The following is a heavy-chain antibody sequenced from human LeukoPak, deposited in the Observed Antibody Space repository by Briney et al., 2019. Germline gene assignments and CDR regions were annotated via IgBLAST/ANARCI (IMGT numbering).Heavy chain of an antibody. CDR3: ARVSVYDFWSGYYKDRGAFDI. D-gene: IGHD3-3*01. Sequence: SETLSLTCTVSGGSISSYYWSWIRQPPGKGLEWIGYIYYSGSTSYKPSLKSRVTISVDTSKNQFSLKLSSVTTADTAVYYCARVSVYDFWSGYYKDRGAFDIWGQGTMVTVSS. V-gene: IGHV4-59*01. J-gene: IGHJ3*02. CDR2: IYYSGST. CDR1: GGSISSYY.